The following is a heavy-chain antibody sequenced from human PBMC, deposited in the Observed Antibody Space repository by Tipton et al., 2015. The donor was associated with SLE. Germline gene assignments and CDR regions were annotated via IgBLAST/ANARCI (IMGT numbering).Heavy chain of an antibody. D-gene: IGHD7-27*01. J-gene: IGHJ4*02. CDR3: ARHEDWGIDY. V-gene: IGHV4-39*01. Sequence: TLSLTCTVSGGSISSSSYYWGWIRQPPGKGLEWIGSIYYSGSTYYNPSLKSRVTISVDTSKNQFSLKLISVTAAGTAVYYCARHEDWGIDYWGQGTLVTVSS. CDR2: IYYSGST. CDR1: GGSISSSSYY.